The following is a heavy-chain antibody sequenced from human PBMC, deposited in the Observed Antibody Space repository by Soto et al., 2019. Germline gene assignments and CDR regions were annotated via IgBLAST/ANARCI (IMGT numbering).Heavy chain of an antibody. CDR1: GFSLSTSGMC. V-gene: IGHV2-70*01. D-gene: IGHD3-16*02. CDR3: ARLSYRSFNFDY. J-gene: IGHJ4*02. CDR2: IDWDDDK. Sequence: SGPTLVNPTQTLTLTCTFSGFSLSTSGMCVSWLRQPPGKALEWLALIDWDDDKYYSTSPKTRLTISKDTSKNQVVLTVTNMDPVDTATYFCARLSYRSFNFDYWGQGTLVTVSS.